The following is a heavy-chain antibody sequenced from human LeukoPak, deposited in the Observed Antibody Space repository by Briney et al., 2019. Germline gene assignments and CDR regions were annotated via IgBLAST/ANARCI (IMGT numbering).Heavy chain of an antibody. J-gene: IGHJ4*02. D-gene: IGHD3-10*01. CDR1: GYTFTGYY. CDR3: ARGRLWFGELFYPSIYYFDY. CDR2: INPNSGGT. V-gene: IGHV1-2*02. Sequence: ASVKVSCKASGYTFTGYYMHWVRQAPGQGLEWMGWINPNSGGTNYAQKFQGRVTMTRDTSISTAYMELSRLRSKDTAVYYCARGRLWFGELFYPSIYYFDYWGQGTLVTVSS.